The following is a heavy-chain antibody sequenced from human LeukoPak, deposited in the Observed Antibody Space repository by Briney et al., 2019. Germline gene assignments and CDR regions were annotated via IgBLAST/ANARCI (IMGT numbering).Heavy chain of an antibody. CDR1: GGSFSDYY. Sequence: SETLSLTCAVYGGSFSDYYWSWSRQPPGKGLEWIGEINYSGSTNYNPSLKSRVTVSVDTSKNQFSLKLSSVTAADTAVYYCARAKYYDFWSGYAFDIWGQGTLVTVSS. J-gene: IGHJ4*02. V-gene: IGHV4-34*01. D-gene: IGHD3-3*01. CDR2: INYSGST. CDR3: ARAKYYDFWSGYAFDI.